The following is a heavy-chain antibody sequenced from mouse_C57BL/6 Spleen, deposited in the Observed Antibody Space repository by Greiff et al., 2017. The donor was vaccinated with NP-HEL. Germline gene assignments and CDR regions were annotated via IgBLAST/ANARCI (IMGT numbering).Heavy chain of an antibody. CDR1: GFNIKDDY. Sequence: EVQLQQSGAELVRPGASVKLSCTASGFNIKDDYMHWVKQRPEQGLEWIGWIDPENGDTEYASKFQGKATITADTSSNTAYLQLSSLTSEDTAVYYCTTGGYGSRYYFDDWGQGTTLTVSS. D-gene: IGHD1-1*01. V-gene: IGHV14-4*01. J-gene: IGHJ2*01. CDR2: IDPENGDT. CDR3: TTGGYGSRYYFDD.